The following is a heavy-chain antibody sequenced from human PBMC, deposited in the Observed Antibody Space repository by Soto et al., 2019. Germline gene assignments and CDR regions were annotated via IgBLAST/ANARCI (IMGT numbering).Heavy chain of an antibody. CDR1: GFTFSSYG. V-gene: IGHV3-30*18. J-gene: IGHJ4*02. CDR2: ISYDGSNK. Sequence: GGSLRLSCAASGFTFSSYGMHWVRQAPGKGLEWVAVISYDGSNKYYADSVKGRFTISRDNSKNTLYLQMNSLRAEDTAVYYCAKDQIAVAGAADYWGQGTLVTVSS. D-gene: IGHD6-19*01. CDR3: AKDQIAVAGAADY.